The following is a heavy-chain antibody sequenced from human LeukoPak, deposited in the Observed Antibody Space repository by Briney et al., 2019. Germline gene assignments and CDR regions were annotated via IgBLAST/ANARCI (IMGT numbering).Heavy chain of an antibody. J-gene: IGHJ5*02. CDR1: GGSISSSNW. D-gene: IGHD3-10*01. CDR2: IYHSGST. CDR3: ARAGPYGSGSQEDWFDP. Sequence: SETLSLTCAVSGGSISSSNWWSWVRQPPGKGLEWIGEIYHSGSTNYNPSLKSRVTISVDKSKNQFSLKLSSVTAADTAVYYCARAGPYGSGSQEDWFDPWGQGTLVTVSS. V-gene: IGHV4-4*02.